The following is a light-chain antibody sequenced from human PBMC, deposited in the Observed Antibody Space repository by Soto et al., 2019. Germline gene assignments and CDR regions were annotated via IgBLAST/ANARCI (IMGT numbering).Light chain of an antibody. J-gene: IGKJ5*01. CDR3: QQYGSSPIT. V-gene: IGKV3-20*01. CDR2: SAS. CDR1: QSVSSSY. Sequence: EIVLTQSPCTLSLSTGERATLSCRASQSVSSSYLAWYQQKPGQAPRLLIYSASRGATGFPARFSGSGSGTDFTLTISSLQSEDFAVYYCQQYGSSPITFGQGTRLEI.